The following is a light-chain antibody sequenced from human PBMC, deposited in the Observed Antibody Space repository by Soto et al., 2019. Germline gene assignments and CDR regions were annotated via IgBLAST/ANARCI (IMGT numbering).Light chain of an antibody. CDR2: AAS. CDR1: QSVSSSY. J-gene: IGKJ1*01. CDR3: QQYGSSSWT. Sequence: EIVLTQSPGTLSSSPGERATLSCRASQSVSSSYLAWYRQKPGQAPRLLIYAASSRATGIPDRFSGSGSGTDFTLTISRLEPEYFAVYYCQQYGSSSWTFGQGTKVEFK. V-gene: IGKV3-20*01.